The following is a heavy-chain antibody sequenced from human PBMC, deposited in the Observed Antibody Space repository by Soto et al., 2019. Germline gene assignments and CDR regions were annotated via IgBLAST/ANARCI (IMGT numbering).Heavy chain of an antibody. Sequence: QLQLQESGPGLVKPSETLSLTCTVSGGSISSSSYYWGWIRQPPGKGLEWIGSIYYSGITYYNPSLKSRVTISEYTAKNVSALELSSVTAEDTAVYYCAWLDRSCSLDYWGQGTLVTVFS. J-gene: IGHJ4*02. CDR1: GGSISSSSYY. CDR3: AWLDRSCSLDY. CDR2: IYYSGIT. D-gene: IGHD3-22*01. V-gene: IGHV4-39*01.